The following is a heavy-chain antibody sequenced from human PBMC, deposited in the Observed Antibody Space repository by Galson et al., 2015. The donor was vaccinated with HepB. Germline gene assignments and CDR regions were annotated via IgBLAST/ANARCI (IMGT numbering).Heavy chain of an antibody. CDR2: ISYDGSNK. Sequence: SLRLSCAASGFTFSSYAMHWVRQAPGKGLEWVAVISYDGSNKYYADSVKGRFTISRDNSKNTLYLQMNSLRAEDTAVYYCASPVSGSYNEGDWFDPWGQGTLVTVSS. V-gene: IGHV3-30*04. D-gene: IGHD1-26*01. CDR3: ASPVSGSYNEGDWFDP. CDR1: GFTFSSYA. J-gene: IGHJ5*02.